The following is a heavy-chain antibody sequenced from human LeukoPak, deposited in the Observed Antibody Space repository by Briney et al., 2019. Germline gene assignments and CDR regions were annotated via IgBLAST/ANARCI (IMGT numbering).Heavy chain of an antibody. D-gene: IGHD3-3*01. CDR1: GFTFSSYG. CDR2: IIDTGST. CDR3: ARGLASGYPPIPFDY. V-gene: IGHV4-34*12. Sequence: KTGGSLRLSCAASGFTFSSYGMNWVRQPPGKGLEWIGEIIDTGSTKYTSSLKSRVTISVDTSKNQFSLSLDSVTAADTAVYYCARGLASGYPPIPFDYWGQGTLVTVSS. J-gene: IGHJ4*02.